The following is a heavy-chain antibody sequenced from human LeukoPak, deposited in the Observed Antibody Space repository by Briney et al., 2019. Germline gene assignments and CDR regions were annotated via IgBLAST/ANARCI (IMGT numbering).Heavy chain of an antibody. J-gene: IGHJ5*02. D-gene: IGHD2-2*01. CDR1: GFTLSSYA. Sequence: WGSLRLSCAASGFTLSSYAMSWVRQAPGKGLEWVSAISGSGGSTYYADSVKGRFTISRDNSKNTLYLQLNSLRAEDTAVYYCAKGPDCSSTSCYGNWFDAWGQGTLVTVSS. CDR2: ISGSGGST. V-gene: IGHV3-23*01. CDR3: AKGPDCSSTSCYGNWFDA.